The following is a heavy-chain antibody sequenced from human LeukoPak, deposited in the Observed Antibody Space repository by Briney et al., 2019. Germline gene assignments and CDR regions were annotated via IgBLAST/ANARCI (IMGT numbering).Heavy chain of an antibody. CDR3: ARNSGYAQEF. V-gene: IGHV4-61*02. Sequence: SETLSLTCTVSGGSISSGSYYWSWIRQPAGKGLEWIGRIYTSGSTNYNPSLKSRVTISVDKSKNQFSLKLTSVTAADTAVYYCARNSGYAQEFWGQGTLVTVSS. D-gene: IGHD3-16*01. CDR1: GGSISSGSYY. CDR2: IYTSGST. J-gene: IGHJ1*01.